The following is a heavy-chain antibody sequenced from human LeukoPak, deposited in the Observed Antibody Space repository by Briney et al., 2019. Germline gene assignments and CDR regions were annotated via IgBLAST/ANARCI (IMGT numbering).Heavy chain of an antibody. CDR1: GGSFSGYY. CDR3: ARKYYDILTGSYPFDY. Sequence: PSETLSLTCAVYGGSFSGYYWSWIRQPPGKGLEWIGEINHSGSTNYNPSLKSRVTISVDTSKNQFSLKLSSVTAADTAVYYCARKYYDILTGSYPFDYWGQGTLVTVSS. J-gene: IGHJ4*02. CDR2: INHSGST. D-gene: IGHD3-9*01. V-gene: IGHV4-34*01.